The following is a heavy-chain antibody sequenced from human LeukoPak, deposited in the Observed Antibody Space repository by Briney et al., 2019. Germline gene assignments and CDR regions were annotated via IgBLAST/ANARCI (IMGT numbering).Heavy chain of an antibody. CDR1: GFTFNNYW. J-gene: IGHJ1*01. CDR2: LNQWGNDK. CDR3: SRDLGTGRPHDV. Sequence: GGSLRLSCVASGFTFNNYWMTWVRQAPGKGLEWVANLNQWGNDKYYADSVRGRFTISRDNARDALYLQMNSLRTEDTGLYYCSRDLGTGRPHDVWGLGTLVTVSS. D-gene: IGHD3/OR15-3a*01. V-gene: IGHV3-7*01.